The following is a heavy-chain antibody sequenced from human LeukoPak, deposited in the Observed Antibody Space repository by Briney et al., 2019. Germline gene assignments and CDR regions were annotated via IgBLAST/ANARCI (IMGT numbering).Heavy chain of an antibody. CDR3: ARFGRYGIGAAGT. D-gene: IGHD6-13*01. V-gene: IGHV4-39*07. CDR1: GGSISSSSYY. CDR2: IYYSGST. Sequence: SETLSLTCTVSGGSISSSSYYWGWIRQPPGKGLEWIGSIYYSGSTYYNPSLKSRVTISVDTSKNQFSLKLSSVTAADTAVYYCARFGRYGIGAAGTWGQGTLVTVSS. J-gene: IGHJ4*02.